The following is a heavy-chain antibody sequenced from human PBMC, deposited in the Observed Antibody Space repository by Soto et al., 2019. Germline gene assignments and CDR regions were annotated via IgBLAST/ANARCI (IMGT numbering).Heavy chain of an antibody. CDR1: GGSFSGYY. D-gene: IGHD6-13*01. V-gene: IGHV4-34*01. CDR2: INHSGST. CDR3: ARRYSSSWYEWNWFDP. J-gene: IGHJ5*02. Sequence: QVQLQQWGAGLLKPSETLSLTCAVYGGSFSGYYWSWIRQPPGKGLEWIGEINHSGSTNYNPSLKCRVTISVDPSKNQFSLKLSSVTAADTAVYYCARRYSSSWYEWNWFDPWGQGTLVTVSS.